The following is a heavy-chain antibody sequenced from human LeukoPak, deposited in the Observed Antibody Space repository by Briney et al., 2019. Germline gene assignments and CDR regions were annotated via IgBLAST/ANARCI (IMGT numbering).Heavy chain of an antibody. CDR1: GFTFSSSA. D-gene: IGHD2-2*01. J-gene: IGHJ4*02. CDR3: ARHVGYCSSSTCHFDY. CDR2: ITASGGGT. V-gene: IGHV3-23*01. Sequence: GGSLRLSCAASGFTFSSSAMTWVRQSPGKGLEWASTITASGGGTYYADSVKGRFTISRDNSKHTLYLQVNTLRAEDTAVYYCARHVGYCSSSTCHFDYWGQGTLVSVSS.